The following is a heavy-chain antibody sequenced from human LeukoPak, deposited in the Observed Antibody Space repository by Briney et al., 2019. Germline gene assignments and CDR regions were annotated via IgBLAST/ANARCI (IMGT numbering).Heavy chain of an antibody. J-gene: IGHJ4*02. CDR2: LSDSGGKT. D-gene: IGHD4-17*01. Sequence: GGSLRLSCAASGFVFSSYAMSWVRQAPGKGLEWVSTLSDSGGKTYYADSVKGRFTISRGNSKNTLYLQMNSLRAEDTAVYYCAKVGLRLGGDYWGQGTLVTVPS. CDR1: GFVFSSYA. CDR3: AKVGLRLGGDY. V-gene: IGHV3-23*01.